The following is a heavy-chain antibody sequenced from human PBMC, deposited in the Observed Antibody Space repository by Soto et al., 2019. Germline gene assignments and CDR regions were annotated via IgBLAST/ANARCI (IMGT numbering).Heavy chain of an antibody. J-gene: IGHJ6*02. Sequence: SETLSLTCTVSGGSISSYYWSWIRQPPGKGLEWIGYIYYSGSTNYNPSLKSRVTISVDTSKNQFSLKLSSVTAADTAVYYCARDRNYYDSSGYSNYYYYGMDVWGQGTTVTVSS. CDR3: ARDRNYYDSSGYSNYYYYGMDV. CDR1: GGSISSYY. CDR2: IYYSGST. V-gene: IGHV4-59*01. D-gene: IGHD3-22*01.